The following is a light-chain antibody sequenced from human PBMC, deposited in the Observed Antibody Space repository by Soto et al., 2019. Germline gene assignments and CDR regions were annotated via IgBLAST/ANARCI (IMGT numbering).Light chain of an antibody. CDR2: EVS. V-gene: IGLV2-14*01. Sequence: QSVLTQPASVSGSPGQSITISCTGTSSDVGGYNYVSWYQQQPGKAPKLMIYEVSNRPSGVSNRFSGSKSGNTASLTISGLQAEDEADYYCSSYTGSSTPYVLGTGTKVTVL. CDR3: SSYTGSSTPYV. CDR1: SSDVGGYNY. J-gene: IGLJ1*01.